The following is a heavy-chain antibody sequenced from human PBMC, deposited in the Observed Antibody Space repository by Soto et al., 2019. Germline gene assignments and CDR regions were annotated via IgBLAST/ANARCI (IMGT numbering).Heavy chain of an antibody. CDR3: ASPGGVRYNWNYGPLDY. D-gene: IGHD1-7*01. Sequence: SVKVSCKASGGTFSSYAISWVRQAPGQGLEWMGGIIPIFGTANYAQKFQGRVTITADESTSTAYMELSSLRSEDTAVYYCASPGGVRYNWNYGPLDYWGQGTLVTVSS. CDR1: GGTFSSYA. V-gene: IGHV1-69*13. J-gene: IGHJ4*02. CDR2: IIPIFGTA.